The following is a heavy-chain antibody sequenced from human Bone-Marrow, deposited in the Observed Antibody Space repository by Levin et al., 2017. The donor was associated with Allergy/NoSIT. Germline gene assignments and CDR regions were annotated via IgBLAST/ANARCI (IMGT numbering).Heavy chain of an antibody. D-gene: IGHD3-10*01. Sequence: SETLSLTCTVSGGSISSGGYYWSWIRQHPGKGLEWIGYIYYSGSTYYNPSLKSRVTISVDTSKNQFSLKLSSVTAADTAVYYCARGVLLWFRELWGRYNWFDPWGQGTLVTVSS. CDR1: GGSISSGGYY. V-gene: IGHV4-31*03. CDR3: ARGVLLWFRELWGRYNWFDP. J-gene: IGHJ5*02. CDR2: IYYSGST.